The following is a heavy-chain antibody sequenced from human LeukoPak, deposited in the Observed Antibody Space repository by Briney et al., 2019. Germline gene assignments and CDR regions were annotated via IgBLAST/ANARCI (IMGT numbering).Heavy chain of an antibody. CDR2: ISYDGSNK. CDR3: ARGGRWELLRDGDY. CDR1: GFTFSSYA. V-gene: IGHV3-30-3*01. J-gene: IGHJ4*02. D-gene: IGHD1-26*01. Sequence: GGSLRLSCAASGFTFSSYAMHWVRQAPGKGLEWVAVISYDGSNKYYADSVKGRFTISRDNSKNTLYLQMNSLRAEDTAVYYCARGGRWELLRDGDYWGQGTLVTVSS.